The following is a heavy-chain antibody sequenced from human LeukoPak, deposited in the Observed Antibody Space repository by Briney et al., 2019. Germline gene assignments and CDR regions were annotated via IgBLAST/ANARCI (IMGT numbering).Heavy chain of an antibody. CDR2: IYPGDSKT. CDR3: ARPNYYYYYIDV. J-gene: IGHJ6*03. CDR1: GYSFTSYW. V-gene: IGHV5-51*01. Sequence: GESLKISCKASGYSFTSYWIGWVRPMPGKGPEWVGFIYPGDSKTTYSPSFRGQVTISADKSISTTYLQWSSLKASDTAMYYCARPNYYYYYIDVWGTGTTITVSS.